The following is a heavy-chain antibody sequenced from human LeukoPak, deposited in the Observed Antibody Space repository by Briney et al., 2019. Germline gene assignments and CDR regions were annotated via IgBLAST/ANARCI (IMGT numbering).Heavy chain of an antibody. J-gene: IGHJ4*02. Sequence: GGSLRLSCAASGFTFSDYWMLWVRQAPGKGLVWVSRIDNDGSSTTYADSVKGRFTNSRDNAKNTLYLQMSSLRGDDTALYYCARAAYMSSPDYWGQGTLVTVSS. CDR1: GFTFSDYW. D-gene: IGHD6-6*01. V-gene: IGHV3-74*01. CDR3: ARAAYMSSPDY. CDR2: IDNDGSST.